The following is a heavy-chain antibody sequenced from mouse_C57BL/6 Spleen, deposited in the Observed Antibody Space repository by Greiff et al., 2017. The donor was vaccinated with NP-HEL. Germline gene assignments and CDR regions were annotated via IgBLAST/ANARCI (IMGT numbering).Heavy chain of an antibody. V-gene: IGHV1-61*01. CDR2: IYPSDSET. J-gene: IGHJ3*01. CDR1: GYTFTSYW. D-gene: IGHD2-4*01. Sequence: QVQLKQPGAELVRPGSSVKLSCKASGYTFTSYWMDWVKQRPGQGLEWIGNIYPSDSETHYNQKFKDKATLTVDKSSSTAYMQLSSLTSEDSAVYYCARLGDYEFAYWGQGTLVTVSA. CDR3: ARLGDYEFAY.